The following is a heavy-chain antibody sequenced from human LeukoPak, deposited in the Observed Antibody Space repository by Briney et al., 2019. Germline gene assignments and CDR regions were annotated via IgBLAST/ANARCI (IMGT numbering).Heavy chain of an antibody. V-gene: IGHV3-7*03. CDR1: GLTFSSYG. CDR2: INHNGNVN. CDR3: ARGGGLDV. Sequence: GGSLRLSCVASGLTFSSYGMHWVRQAPGKGLEWVASINHNGNVNYYVDSVKGRFTISRDNAKNSLYLQMSNLRAEDTAVYFCARGGGLDVWGQGATVTVSS. J-gene: IGHJ6*02. D-gene: IGHD3-16*01.